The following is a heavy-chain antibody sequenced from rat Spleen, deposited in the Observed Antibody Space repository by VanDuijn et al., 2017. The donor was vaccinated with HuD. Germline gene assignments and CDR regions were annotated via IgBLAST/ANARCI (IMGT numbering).Heavy chain of an antibody. D-gene: IGHD1-4*01. CDR3: ARPNYPGFNYFDY. J-gene: IGHJ2*01. Sequence: EVQLVESAGVSVQPGKSLKLSCAASGFTFSDYYMAWVRQAPTKGLAWVATISYDGGRTYYRDSVKGRFTISRDNAKTTLYLQMDSLRSEDTATYYCARPNYPGFNYFDYWGQGVMVTVSS. CDR1: GFTFSDYY. V-gene: IGHV5-29*01. CDR2: ISYDGGRT.